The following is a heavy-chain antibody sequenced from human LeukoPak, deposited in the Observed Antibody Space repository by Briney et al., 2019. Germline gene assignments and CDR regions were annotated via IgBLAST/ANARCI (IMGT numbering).Heavy chain of an antibody. CDR2: ISSSGSTI. J-gene: IGHJ4*02. CDR3: ARDVVESAVAGTVSGGFDY. D-gene: IGHD6-19*01. CDR1: GFTFSDYY. V-gene: IGHV3-11*01. Sequence: SGGSLRLSCAASGFTFSDYYMSWIRQAPGKGLEWVSYISSSGSTIYYADSVKGRFTISRDNAKNSLYLQMNSLRAEDTAVYYWARDVVESAVAGTVSGGFDYWGQGTLVTVSS.